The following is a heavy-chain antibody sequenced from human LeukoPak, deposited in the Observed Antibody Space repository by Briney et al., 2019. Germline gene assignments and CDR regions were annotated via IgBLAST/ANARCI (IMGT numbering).Heavy chain of an antibody. Sequence: GGSLRLSCAASGFTFSSSWMTWVRQAPGKGLEWVAHIKEDGTEEYYVDSVKGRFTISRDNAKNSLYLQMNSLRAEDTAVYYCARGESANAHYYYGMDVWGQGTTVTVSS. J-gene: IGHJ6*02. V-gene: IGHV3-7*05. CDR2: IKEDGTEE. CDR1: GFTFSSSW. D-gene: IGHD2-8*01. CDR3: ARGESANAHYYYGMDV.